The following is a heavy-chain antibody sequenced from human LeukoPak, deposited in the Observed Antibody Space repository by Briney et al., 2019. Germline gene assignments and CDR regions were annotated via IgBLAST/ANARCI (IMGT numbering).Heavy chain of an antibody. CDR2: ISGSGGST. V-gene: IGHV3-23*01. J-gene: IGHJ4*02. Sequence: GSLRLSCAASGFPFNSYAMSWVRQAPGKGLEWVSAISGSGGSTYYADSVKGRFTISRDNSKNTLYLQMNSLRAEDTAVYYCASPTGDFDYWGQGTLVTVSS. CDR1: GFPFNSYA. CDR3: ASPTGDFDY. D-gene: IGHD1-1*01.